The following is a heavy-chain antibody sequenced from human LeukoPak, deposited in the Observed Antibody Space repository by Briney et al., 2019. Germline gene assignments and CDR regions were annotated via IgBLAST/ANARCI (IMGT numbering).Heavy chain of an antibody. J-gene: IGHJ4*02. CDR2: IYYSGST. Sequence: SETLSLTCTVSGGSIGSGGYYWSWIRQHPGKGLEWIGYIYYSGSTYYNPSLKSRVTISVDTSKDQFSLKLSSVTAADTAVYYCARDDGNYYFDYWGQGTLVTVSS. D-gene: IGHD1-7*01. V-gene: IGHV4-31*03. CDR3: ARDDGNYYFDY. CDR1: GGSIGSGGYY.